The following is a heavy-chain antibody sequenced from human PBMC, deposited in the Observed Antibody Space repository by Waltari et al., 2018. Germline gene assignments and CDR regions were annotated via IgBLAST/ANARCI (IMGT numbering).Heavy chain of an antibody. D-gene: IGHD6-13*01. CDR1: GYTFSSYY. Sequence: VQLVQSGAEVRKPGASVKISCKASGYTFSSYYMYWVRQAPGQGLEWMGTINPSGSSTSYSQKFQDRVTMTRDTSTRTDYMELSSLTSEDTAVYYCARGGVPYSRSWYGDYWGQGTQVTVSS. V-gene: IGHV1-46*01. CDR2: INPSGSST. CDR3: ARGGVPYSRSWYGDY. J-gene: IGHJ4*02.